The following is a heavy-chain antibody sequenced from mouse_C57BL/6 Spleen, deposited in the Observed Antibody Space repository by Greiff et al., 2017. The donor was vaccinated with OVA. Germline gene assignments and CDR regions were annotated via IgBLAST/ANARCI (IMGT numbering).Heavy chain of an antibody. CDR1: GFNIKDYY. CDR2: IDPEDGET. J-gene: IGHJ2*01. CDR3: AKAAHDKYYCDY. V-gene: IGHV14-2*01. D-gene: IGHD3-2*02. Sequence: EVQLQQSGAELVKPGASVKLSCTASGFNIKDYYMHWVKQRTEQGLEWIGRIDPEDGETKYATKFQGKATISADTSSNTAYLQLSSLTSEDSAVYYCAKAAHDKYYCDYWGQGTTLTVAS.